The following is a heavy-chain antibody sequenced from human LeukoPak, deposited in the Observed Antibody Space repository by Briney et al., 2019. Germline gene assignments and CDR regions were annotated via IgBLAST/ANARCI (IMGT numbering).Heavy chain of an antibody. J-gene: IGHJ3*02. CDR3: AREARGTRAAFDI. CDR1: GSTLSSNW. CDR2: ITEGGRNR. Sequence: GRSLRLSCAASGSTLSSNWTSWVRHAPGKGLEWVANITEGGRNRYYVGSVKGRFTISRHNAKNSVYLQMNSPRDEETAVYYCAREARGTRAAFDIWGQGTMVTVS. V-gene: IGHV3-7*01. D-gene: IGHD1-1*01.